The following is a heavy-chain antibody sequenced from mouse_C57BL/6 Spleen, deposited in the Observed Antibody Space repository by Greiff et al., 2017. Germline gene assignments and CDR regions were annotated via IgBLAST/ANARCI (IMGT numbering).Heavy chain of an antibody. Sequence: EVKLVESGEGLVKPGGSLKLSCAASGFTFSSYAMSWVRQTPEKRLEWVAYISSGGDYIYYADTVKGRFTISRDNARNTLYLQMSRLKSEDTAMYYCTGGYYGSSYKYFDVWGTGTTVTVSS. CDR3: TGGYYGSSYKYFDV. CDR1: GFTFSSYA. CDR2: ISSGGDYI. V-gene: IGHV5-9-1*02. J-gene: IGHJ1*03. D-gene: IGHD1-1*01.